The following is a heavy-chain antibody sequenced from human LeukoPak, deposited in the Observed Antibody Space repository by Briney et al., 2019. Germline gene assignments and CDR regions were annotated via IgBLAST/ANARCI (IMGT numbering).Heavy chain of an antibody. Sequence: PGGSLRLSCAASGFSFSSYGMRWVRQAPGKGLEWVGYIPKDGSNKFYADSVKGRFTISRDNSKNTLSLQMNSLRAEDTALYYCAKARGISAPTGYYYYMDVWAGGTTVTVSS. CDR2: IPKDGSNK. CDR1: GFSFSSYG. J-gene: IGHJ6*03. CDR3: AKARGISAPTGYYYYMDV. V-gene: IGHV3-30*02. D-gene: IGHD6-6*01.